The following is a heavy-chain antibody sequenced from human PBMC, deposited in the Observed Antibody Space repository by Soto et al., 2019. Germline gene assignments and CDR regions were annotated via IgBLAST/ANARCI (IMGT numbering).Heavy chain of an antibody. Sequence: EVQLLESGGVLVQPGGSLRLSYAASGFTFSSYAMTWVRQAPGKGLEWVSSLSSAATDAYYADSVKGRFTISRDNSKNTLYLHMSSLRADDTAIYYCAKGGRTQRTDYWGQGTLVTVSS. CDR1: GFTFSSYA. J-gene: IGHJ4*02. CDR2: LSSAATDA. V-gene: IGHV3-23*01. CDR3: AKGGRTQRTDY. D-gene: IGHD3-16*01.